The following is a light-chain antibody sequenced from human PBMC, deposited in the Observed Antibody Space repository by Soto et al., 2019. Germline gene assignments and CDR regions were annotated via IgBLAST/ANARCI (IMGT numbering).Light chain of an antibody. CDR3: HQSYITPWT. J-gene: IGKJ1*01. V-gene: IGKV1-12*01. Sequence: DIQMTQSPSSVSAPVGDRVTISCRASQDISNWLAWYQQKPGKAPNLLIYAASNLQSGVPSRFSGSGSGTDFTLTISSLQPEDFATYYCHQSYITPWTFGQGTKVEVK. CDR1: QDISNW. CDR2: AAS.